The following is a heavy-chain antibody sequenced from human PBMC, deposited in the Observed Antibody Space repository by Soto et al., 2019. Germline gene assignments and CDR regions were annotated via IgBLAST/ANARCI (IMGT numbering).Heavy chain of an antibody. CDR2: IYFSGST. V-gene: IGHV4-59*01. Sequence: SETLSLTCAVYGGSFSGYYWSWIRQPPGKGLEWIGYIYFSGSTNYNPSLKSRVTMSIDTSKNQFSLKLSSVTAADTAVYYCARSHIVPRLFMYPYDYWGQGTPVTVSS. CDR1: GGSFSGYY. D-gene: IGHD6-6*01. CDR3: ARSHIVPRLFMYPYDY. J-gene: IGHJ4*02.